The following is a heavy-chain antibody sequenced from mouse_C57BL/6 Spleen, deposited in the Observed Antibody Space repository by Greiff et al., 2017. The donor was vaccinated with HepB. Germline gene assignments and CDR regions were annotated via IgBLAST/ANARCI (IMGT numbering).Heavy chain of an antibody. CDR2: INPNNGGT. CDR1: GYTFTDYY. Sequence: VQLQQSGPELVKPGASVKISCKASGYTFTDYYMNWVKQSHGKSLEWIGDINPNNGGTSYNQKFKGKATLTVDKSSSTAYMELRSLTSEESAVYYSARTYAMDYWGQGTSVTGSS. J-gene: IGHJ4*01. V-gene: IGHV1-26*01. CDR3: ARTYAMDY.